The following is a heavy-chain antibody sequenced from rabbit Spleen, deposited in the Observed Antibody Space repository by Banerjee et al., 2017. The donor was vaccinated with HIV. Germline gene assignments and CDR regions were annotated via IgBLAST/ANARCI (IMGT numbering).Heavy chain of an antibody. J-gene: IGHJ2*01. D-gene: IGHD4-1*01. CDR1: GLDFINYY. V-gene: IGHV1S7*01. CDR3: ARDRGSGWGDAFDP. Sequence: QLTETGGGLVQPGGSLTLSCKASGLDFINYYISWVRQAPGKGLEWIGIIYAGRGSTDYASWVNGRFTISSDNAQSTVDLQMNSLTAADTATYFCARDRGSGWGDAFDPWGPGTLVTVS. CDR2: IYAGRGST.